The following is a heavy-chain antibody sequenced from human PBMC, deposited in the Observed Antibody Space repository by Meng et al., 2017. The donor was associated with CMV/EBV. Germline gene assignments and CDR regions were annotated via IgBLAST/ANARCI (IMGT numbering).Heavy chain of an antibody. V-gene: IGHV4-34*01. CDR1: GGSFSGYY. CDR2: INHSGST. J-gene: IGHJ4*02. Sequence: SETLSLTCAVYGGSFSGYYWSWIRQPPGKGLEWIGEINHSGSTNYNPSLKSRVTISVDTSKNQFPLKLSSVTAADTAVYYCARESGGLGDCSSTSCYTPGIDYWGQGTLVTVSS. D-gene: IGHD2-2*02. CDR3: ARESGGLGDCSSTSCYTPGIDY.